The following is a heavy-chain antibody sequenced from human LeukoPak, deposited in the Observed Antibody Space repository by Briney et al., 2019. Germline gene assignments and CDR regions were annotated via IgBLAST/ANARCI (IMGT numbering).Heavy chain of an antibody. CDR2: MSYDGSNE. CDR1: GFTFSSYA. Sequence: GGSLRLSCAASGFTFSSYAVHWVRQAPGKGLEWVAVMSYDGSNEYYADSVKGRFTISRDNSKNTLYLLMNSLRAEDTAVYYCAREYCSAGSCYSATPDDAFDIWGQGTMVTVSS. V-gene: IGHV3-30-3*01. J-gene: IGHJ3*02. CDR3: AREYCSAGSCYSATPDDAFDI. D-gene: IGHD2-15*01.